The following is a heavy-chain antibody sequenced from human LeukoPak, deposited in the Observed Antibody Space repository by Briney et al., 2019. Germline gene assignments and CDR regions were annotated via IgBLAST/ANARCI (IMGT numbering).Heavy chain of an antibody. J-gene: IGHJ4*02. V-gene: IGHV3-48*01. D-gene: IGHD2-21*01. Sequence: GGSLRLSCAASGFTFSSYSMNWVRQPRGKGLEGVSYIYSGSSTIYYADTAKGPYSISRDNAKKSLYMRMNRPRAEDTAVYYSARGADPQWVIHVYDYWGEGTLVTVSP. CDR3: ARGADPQWVIHVYDY. CDR1: GFTFSSYS. CDR2: IYSGSSTI.